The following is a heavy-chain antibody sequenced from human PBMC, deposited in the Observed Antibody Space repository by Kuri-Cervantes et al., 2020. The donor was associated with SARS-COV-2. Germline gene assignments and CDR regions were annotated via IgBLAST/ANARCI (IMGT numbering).Heavy chain of an antibody. CDR2: IYPGDSDT. Sequence: GGSLRLSCKGSGYSFTSYWIGWVRQMPGKGLEWMGIIYPGDSDTRYSPSFQGQVTISADKSISTAYLQWGSLKASDTAMYYCARRGYCSGGSCYYVDYWGQGTLVTVSS. CDR1: GYSFTSYW. J-gene: IGHJ4*02. D-gene: IGHD2-15*01. V-gene: IGHV5-51*01. CDR3: ARRGYCSGGSCYYVDY.